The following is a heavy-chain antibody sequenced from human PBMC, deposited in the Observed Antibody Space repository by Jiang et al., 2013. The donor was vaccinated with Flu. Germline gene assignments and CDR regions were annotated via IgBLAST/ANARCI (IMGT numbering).Heavy chain of an antibody. J-gene: IGHJ3*02. CDR1: GGTFSSYA. V-gene: IGHV1-69*04. Sequence: GAEVKKPGSSVKVSCKASGGTFSSYAISWVRQAPGQGLEWMGRIIPILGIANYAQKFQGRVTITADKSTSTAYMELSSLRSEDTAVYYCARDRSTKLGIDAFDIWGQGTMVTVSS. CDR2: IIPILGIA. CDR3: ARDRSTKLGIDAFDI. D-gene: IGHD7-27*01.